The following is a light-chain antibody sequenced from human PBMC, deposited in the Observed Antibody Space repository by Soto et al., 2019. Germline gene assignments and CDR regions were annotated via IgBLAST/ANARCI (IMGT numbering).Light chain of an antibody. Sequence: QSVLTQPPSASGSPGQSVTISCSGSSSDVGGYNYVSWYQQHPGKAPKLMISEVTKRPSGVPDRFSGSKSGNTASLTVSGLQAEDEDDYYCSSYAGSNNFVFGTGTKVTVL. CDR3: SSYAGSNNFV. J-gene: IGLJ1*01. CDR1: SSDVGGYNY. CDR2: EVT. V-gene: IGLV2-8*01.